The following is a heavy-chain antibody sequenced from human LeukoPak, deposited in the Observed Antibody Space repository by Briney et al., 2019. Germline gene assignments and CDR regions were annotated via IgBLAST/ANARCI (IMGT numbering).Heavy chain of an antibody. D-gene: IGHD6-13*01. CDR2: IYYSGST. V-gene: IGHV4-39*07. J-gene: IGHJ4*02. Sequence: SETLSLTCTVSGGSISSSSYYWGWIRQPPGKGLEWIGSIYYSGSTYYNPSLKSRVTISVDTSKNQFSLKLSSVTAADTAVYYCARDPGLWAAAGNFDYWGQGTLVTVSS. CDR3: ARDPGLWAAAGNFDY. CDR1: GGSISSSSYY.